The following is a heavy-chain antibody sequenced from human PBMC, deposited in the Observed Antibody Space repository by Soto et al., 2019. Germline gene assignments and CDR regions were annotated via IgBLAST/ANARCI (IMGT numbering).Heavy chain of an antibody. CDR3: AREYSSSSGGFDP. D-gene: IGHD6-6*01. CDR1: VGTLSSYA. Sequence: SVKVSGKTSVGTLSSYASSCLRQDPGQGLEWMGGIIPIFGTANYAQKFQGRVTITADESTSTAYMELSSLRAEDTAVYYCAREYSSSSGGFDPWGQGTLVTVSS. J-gene: IGHJ5*02. CDR2: IIPIFGTA. V-gene: IGHV1-69*13.